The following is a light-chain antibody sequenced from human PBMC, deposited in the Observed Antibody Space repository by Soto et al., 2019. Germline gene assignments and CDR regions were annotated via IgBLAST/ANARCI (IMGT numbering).Light chain of an antibody. CDR1: QSVSSTY. J-gene: IGKJ2*01. V-gene: IGKV3-20*01. CDR2: GAS. CDR3: HHYASSLHT. Sequence: EIVLTQSPVTLSLSPGERATLSCRASQSVSSTYLAWYRHKPGQAPRLLIYGASIRAADIPDRFSGSGSGTDFTLTISGLEPEDFAVYYCHHYASSLHTFGQGTKVESK.